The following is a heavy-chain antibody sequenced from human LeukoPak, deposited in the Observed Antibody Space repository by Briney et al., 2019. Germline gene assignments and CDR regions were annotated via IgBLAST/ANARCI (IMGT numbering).Heavy chain of an antibody. CDR2: ISGSGGST. D-gene: IGHD4-17*01. J-gene: IGHJ4*02. Sequence: GGSLRLSCAASGFTFSNFALSWVRQAPGKGLEWVSAISGSGGSTYYADSVKGRFTISRDNSKNTLYLQMNSLRAEDTAVYYCAKDRDGDYFDYWGQGTLVTVSS. CDR3: AKDRDGDYFDY. V-gene: IGHV3-23*01. CDR1: GFTFSNFA.